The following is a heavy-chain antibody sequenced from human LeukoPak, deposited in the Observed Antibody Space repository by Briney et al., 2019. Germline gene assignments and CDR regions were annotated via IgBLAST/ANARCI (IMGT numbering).Heavy chain of an antibody. Sequence: TASETLSLTCTVSGGSISSGDYYWRWIRQPPGKGLEWIGYIYYSGSTYYNPSLKSRVTISVDTSKHQFSLKLSSVTAADTAVHYCARYYCSSTSCYRLSFDPWGQGTLVTVSS. D-gene: IGHD2-2*01. CDR3: ARYYCSSTSCYRLSFDP. CDR1: GGSISSGDYY. CDR2: IYYSGST. J-gene: IGHJ5*02. V-gene: IGHV4-30-4*08.